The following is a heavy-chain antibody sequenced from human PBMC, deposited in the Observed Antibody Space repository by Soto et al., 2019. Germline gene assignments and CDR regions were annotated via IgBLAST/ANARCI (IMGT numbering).Heavy chain of an antibody. D-gene: IGHD1-20*01. CDR1: GGSISSSNW. Sequence: QVQLQESGPGLVKPSGTLSLTCAVSGGSISSSNWWSWVRQPPGKGLEWIGEIYHSGSTNYNPSLTSRVTISVDKSKNQFSLKLSSVTAADTAVYYCARRYNWNTRYYYYGMDVWGQGTTVTVSS. CDR3: ARRYNWNTRYYYYGMDV. CDR2: IYHSGST. V-gene: IGHV4-4*02. J-gene: IGHJ6*02.